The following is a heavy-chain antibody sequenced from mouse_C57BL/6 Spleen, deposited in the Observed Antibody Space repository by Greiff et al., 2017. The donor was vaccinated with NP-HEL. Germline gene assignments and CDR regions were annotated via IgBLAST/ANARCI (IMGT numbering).Heavy chain of an antibody. J-gene: IGHJ2*01. CDR2: IDPSDSYT. Sequence: VQLQQPGAELVMPGASVKLSCKASGYTFTSYWMHWVKQRPGQGLEWIGEIDPSDSYTNYNQKFKGKSTLTVDKSSSTAYMQLSSLTSEDSAVYYCARNSNQYYFDYWGQGTTLTVSS. V-gene: IGHV1-69*01. CDR1: GYTFTSYW. D-gene: IGHD2-5*01. CDR3: ARNSNQYYFDY.